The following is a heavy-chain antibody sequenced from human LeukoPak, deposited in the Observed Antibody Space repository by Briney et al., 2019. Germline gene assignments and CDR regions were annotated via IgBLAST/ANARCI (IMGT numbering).Heavy chain of an antibody. V-gene: IGHV4-34*01. J-gene: IGHJ3*02. CDR2: INHSGST. Sequence: NPSETLSLTCAVYGGSFSGYYWSWIRQPPGKGLEWIGEINHSGSTNYNPCLKSRVTISVDTSKNQFSLKLSSVTAADTAVYYCAREGYDFWSGYYPDAFDIWGQGTMVTVSS. CDR1: GGSFSGYY. D-gene: IGHD3-3*01. CDR3: AREGYDFWSGYYPDAFDI.